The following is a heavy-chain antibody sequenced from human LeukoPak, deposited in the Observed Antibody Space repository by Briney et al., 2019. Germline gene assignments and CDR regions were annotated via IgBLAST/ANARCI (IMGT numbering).Heavy chain of an antibody. Sequence: GGSLRLSCVASGFSFSGYAIHWVRQAPGKGLEWVALISYNGGRKDYADSVKGRFTIDRDNTKNTVYLHMNSLRPDDTAIYFCARQEARNYYYEGLDYWGQGNLVTVSS. V-gene: IGHV3-30*04. CDR2: ISYNGGRK. CDR3: ARQEARNYYYEGLDY. J-gene: IGHJ4*02. D-gene: IGHD3-22*01. CDR1: GFSFSGYA.